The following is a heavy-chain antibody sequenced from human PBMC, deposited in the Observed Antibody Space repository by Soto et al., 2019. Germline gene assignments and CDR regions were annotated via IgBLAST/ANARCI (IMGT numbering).Heavy chain of an antibody. J-gene: IGHJ6*02. Sequence: PGGSLRLSCAASGFTFSSYWMSWIRQAPGKGLEWVSYISSSGYTIYYADSVKGRFTISRDNAKNSLYLQMNSLRAEDTAVYYCARFYYDSSGYLPSPYYYYYGMDVWGQGTTVTVSS. CDR1: GFTFSSYW. D-gene: IGHD3-22*01. V-gene: IGHV3-11*04. CDR2: ISSSGYTI. CDR3: ARFYYDSSGYLPSPYYYYYGMDV.